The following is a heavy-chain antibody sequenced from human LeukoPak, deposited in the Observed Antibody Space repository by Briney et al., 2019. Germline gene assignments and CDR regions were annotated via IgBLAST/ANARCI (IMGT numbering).Heavy chain of an antibody. V-gene: IGHV1-69*04. CDR2: IIPILGMA. D-gene: IGHD3-3*01. Sequence: ASVKVSCKASGGTLSSYAISWVRQAPGQGLEWMGRIIPILGMANYAQKIQGRVTITADKSTSTAYMELSSLRSEDTAVYYCARSAITYPSDDFWSGYYHDYWGQGTLVTVSS. CDR1: GGTLSSYA. J-gene: IGHJ4*02. CDR3: ARSAITYPSDDFWSGYYHDY.